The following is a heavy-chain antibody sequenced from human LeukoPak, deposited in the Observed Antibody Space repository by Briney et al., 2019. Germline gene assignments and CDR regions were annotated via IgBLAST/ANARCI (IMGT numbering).Heavy chain of an antibody. CDR2: ISYDGSNE. Sequence: GGSLRLSCAASGFTFISYSIHWVRQAPGKGLEWVAIISYDGSNEYYADSVKGRFTISRDNSKNTLYLQMNSLRAEDTAVYYCAKEASAVAGRVYYYYYMDVWGKGTTVTVSS. J-gene: IGHJ6*03. CDR1: GFTFISYS. D-gene: IGHD6-19*01. V-gene: IGHV3-30*12. CDR3: AKEASAVAGRVYYYYYMDV.